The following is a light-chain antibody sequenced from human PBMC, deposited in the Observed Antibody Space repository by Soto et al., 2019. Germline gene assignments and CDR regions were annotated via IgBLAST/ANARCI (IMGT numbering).Light chain of an antibody. CDR2: WAS. J-gene: IGKJ2*01. Sequence: DIVMTQSPDSLAVSLGERATINCKSSQSVLYSSNNKNYLAWYQQKPGQPPKLLIYWASTRESGVPDLFSGSGSVTDFTLTISNLQAEDVAVYYCQQYYSTPQTVGHGTKLEIK. CDR1: QSVLYSSNNKNY. V-gene: IGKV4-1*01. CDR3: QQYYSTPQT.